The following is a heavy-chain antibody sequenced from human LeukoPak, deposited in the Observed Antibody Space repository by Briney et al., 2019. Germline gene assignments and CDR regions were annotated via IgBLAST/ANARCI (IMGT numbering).Heavy chain of an antibody. Sequence: GGSLRLSCAASGFTFSNAWMSWVRQAPGKGLEWVGRIKSKTDGGTTDYAAPVKGRFTISRDDSKDTLYLQMNSLKTEDTAVYYCTTGGPPAWVRSRYFDYWGQGTLVTVSS. J-gene: IGHJ4*02. CDR1: GFTFSNAW. D-gene: IGHD4-17*01. V-gene: IGHV3-15*01. CDR3: TTGGPPAWVRSRYFDY. CDR2: IKSKTDGGTT.